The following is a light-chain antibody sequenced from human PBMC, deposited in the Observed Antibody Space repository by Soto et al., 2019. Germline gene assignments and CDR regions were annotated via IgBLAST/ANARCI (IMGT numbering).Light chain of an antibody. CDR2: TAS. CDR1: QSVTSRT. CDR3: QQYRTSLT. J-gene: IGKJ4*01. V-gene: IGKV3-20*01. Sequence: EIVLTQSPGTLSLSPGERATLSCRASQSVTSRTLGWYQQKPGQAPRLLIHTASTRATGIPDRFSGSGSGTDLTLTIRRLEPEDFAVYFCQQYRTSLTFGGGTKVDIK.